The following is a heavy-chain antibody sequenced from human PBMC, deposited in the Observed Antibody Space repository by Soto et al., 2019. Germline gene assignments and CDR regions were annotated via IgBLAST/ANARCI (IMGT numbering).Heavy chain of an antibody. CDR1: GFTFSSYG. CDR3: ARQDGSANYYFDY. J-gene: IGHJ4*02. Sequence: GGSLRLSCAASGFTFSSYGINWVRQAPGKGLEWVSGISGSGDSTHYADSVKGRFTISRDNSKNTLYLQMNSLRAEDTAMYYCARQDGSANYYFDYWGQGTLVTVSS. V-gene: IGHV3-23*01. CDR2: ISGSGDST. D-gene: IGHD3-10*01.